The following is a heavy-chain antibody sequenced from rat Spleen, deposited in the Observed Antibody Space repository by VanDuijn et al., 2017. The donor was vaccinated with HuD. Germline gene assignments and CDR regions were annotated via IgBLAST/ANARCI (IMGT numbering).Heavy chain of an antibody. J-gene: IGHJ2*01. Sequence: EVQLVESGGGPVQPGRSLKLSCVASGFTFNNYWMTWIRQAPGKGLEWVASITNTGGNIYYPDSVKGRFTVSRDNAQNTLYLQMNSLRSEDTATYFCTRENWKPDYWGQGVMVTVSS. CDR3: TRENWKPDY. D-gene: IGHD4-2*01. CDR1: GFTFNNYW. V-gene: IGHV5-31*01. CDR2: ITNTGGNI.